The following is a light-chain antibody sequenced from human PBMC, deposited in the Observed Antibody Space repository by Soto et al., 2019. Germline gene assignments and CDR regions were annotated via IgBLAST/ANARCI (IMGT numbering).Light chain of an antibody. CDR2: EVS. J-gene: IGLJ3*02. CDR3: NSYAGSNNWV. Sequence: QSALTQPPSASGSPGQSVTISCTGTSSDVGDYHYVSWYHQHPGTAPKLMIYEVSKRPSGVPDRFSGSKSGNTASLTVSGLQAEDEADYYCNSYAGSNNWVFGGGTKLTVL. CDR1: SSDVGDYHY. V-gene: IGLV2-8*01.